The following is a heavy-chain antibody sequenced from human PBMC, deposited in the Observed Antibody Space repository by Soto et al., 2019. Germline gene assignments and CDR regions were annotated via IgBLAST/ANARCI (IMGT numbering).Heavy chain of an antibody. CDR2: IYYSGST. CDR1: GGSISSYY. D-gene: IGHD3-3*01. J-gene: IGHJ4*02. CDR3: ARGENDFWSGYWRGDPFDY. V-gene: IGHV4-59*01. Sequence: SETLSLTCTVSGGSISSYYWSWIRQPPGKGLEWIGYIYYSGSTNYNPSLKSRVTISVDTSKNQFSLKLSSVTAADTAVYYCARGENDFWSGYWRGDPFDYWGQGTQVTVS.